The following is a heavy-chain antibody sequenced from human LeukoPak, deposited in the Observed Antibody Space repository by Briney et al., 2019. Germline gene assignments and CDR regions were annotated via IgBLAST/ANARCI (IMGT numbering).Heavy chain of an antibody. Sequence: SETLSLTCTVSGGSISSYYWSWIRQPPGKGLEWIVYIYYSGSTNYNPSLKSRVTISVDTSKNQFSLKLSSVTAADTAVYYCARTYYYDSSGYYAFDIWGQGTMVTVSS. CDR1: GGSISSYY. J-gene: IGHJ3*02. CDR3: ARTYYYDSSGYYAFDI. V-gene: IGHV4-59*01. CDR2: IYYSGST. D-gene: IGHD3-22*01.